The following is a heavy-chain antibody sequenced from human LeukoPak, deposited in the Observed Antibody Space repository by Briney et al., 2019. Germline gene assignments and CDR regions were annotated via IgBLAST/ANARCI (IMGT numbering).Heavy chain of an antibody. V-gene: IGHV1-69*04. CDR2: IIPILGIA. CDR3: ARGLRYFDSYYYYYYGMDV. D-gene: IGHD3-9*01. J-gene: IGHJ6*02. CDR1: GGTFSSYA. Sequence: GASVKVSCKASGGTFSSYAISWVRQASGQGLEWMGRIIPILGIANYAQKFQGRVTITADKSTSTAYMELSSLRSEDTAVYYCARGLRYFDSYYYYYYGMDVWGQGTTVTVSS.